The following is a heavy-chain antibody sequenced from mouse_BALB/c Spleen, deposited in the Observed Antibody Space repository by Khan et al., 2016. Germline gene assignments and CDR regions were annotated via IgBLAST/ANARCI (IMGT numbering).Heavy chain of an antibody. V-gene: IGHV5-4*02. CDR3: AREGLRRGFAY. J-gene: IGHJ3*01. D-gene: IGHD2-4*01. CDR1: GFTFSDYY. Sequence: EVELVESGGGLVKPGGSLKLSCAASGFTFSDYYMYWVRQTPEKRLEWVATISDGGSYTYYPDSVKGRFTLSRANAKNNLYLQMSSLKSEDTAMYYCAREGLRRGFAYWGQGTLVTVSA. CDR2: ISDGGSYT.